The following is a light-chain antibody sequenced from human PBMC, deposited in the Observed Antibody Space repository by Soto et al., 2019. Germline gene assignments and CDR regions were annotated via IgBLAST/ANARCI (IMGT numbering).Light chain of an antibody. Sequence: DIVMTQSPGSLAVSLGERATINCKSSRSVLDSSSNKNYLAWHQQKPGQPPKVLIYWASTRQSGVPDRFSGSGSETDFTLTISSLQAEDVAVYYCQQYATTPRTFGEGTKVEIK. CDR1: RSVLDSSSNKNY. CDR3: QQYATTPRT. J-gene: IGKJ1*01. V-gene: IGKV4-1*01. CDR2: WAS.